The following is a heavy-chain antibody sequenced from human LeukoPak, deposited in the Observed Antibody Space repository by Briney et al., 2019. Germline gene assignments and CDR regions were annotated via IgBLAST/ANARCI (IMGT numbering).Heavy chain of an antibody. D-gene: IGHD6-13*01. J-gene: IGHJ4*02. Sequence: GGSLRLSCAASGFTFSSYGMHWVRQAPGKGLEWVAVIWYDGSNKYYADSVKGRFTISGDNSKNTLYLQMNSLRAEDTAVYYCARDPGYSSSWLFDYWGQGTLVTVSS. V-gene: IGHV3-33*01. CDR3: ARDPGYSSSWLFDY. CDR1: GFTFSSYG. CDR2: IWYDGSNK.